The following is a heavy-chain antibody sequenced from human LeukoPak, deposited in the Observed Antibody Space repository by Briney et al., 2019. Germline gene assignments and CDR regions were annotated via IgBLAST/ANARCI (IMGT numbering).Heavy chain of an antibody. CDR1: GGSISSHY. V-gene: IGHV4-4*09. CDR2: ICNSGGT. D-gene: IGHD6-19*01. Sequence: IPSETLSLTCTVSGGSISSHYWSWIRQPPGKGLEWIGCICNSGGTNYYPSLKSRVTITVDTSKNQFSLNLSSVTAADTAVYYCAKTGRPNNSGWYRWFDPWGQGTLVTVSS. CDR3: AKTGRPNNSGWYRWFDP. J-gene: IGHJ5*02.